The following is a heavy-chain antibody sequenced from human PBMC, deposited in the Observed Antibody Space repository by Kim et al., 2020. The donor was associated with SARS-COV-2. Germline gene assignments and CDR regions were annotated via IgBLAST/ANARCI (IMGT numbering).Heavy chain of an antibody. V-gene: IGHV4-34*01. CDR3: ARGQYSSSWYVRYYYYGMDV. CDR1: GGSFSGYY. CDR2: INHSGST. D-gene: IGHD6-13*01. Sequence: SETLSLTCAVYGGSFSGYYWSWIRQPPGKGLEWIGEINHSGSTNYNPSLKSRVTISVDTSKNQFSLKLSSVTAADTAVYYCARGQYSSSWYVRYYYYGMDVWGQGTTVTVSS. J-gene: IGHJ6*02.